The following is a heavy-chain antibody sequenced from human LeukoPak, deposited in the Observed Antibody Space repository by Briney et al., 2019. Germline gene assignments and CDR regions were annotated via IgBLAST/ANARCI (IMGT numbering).Heavy chain of an antibody. CDR2: IYYSGST. D-gene: IGHD6-6*01. CDR1: GGSISSYY. V-gene: IGHV4-59*01. J-gene: IGHJ4*02. CDR3: ARERAARLLDY. Sequence: SETLSLTCTVSGGSISSYYWSWIRQPPGKELEWIGYIYYSGSTNYNPSLKSRVTISVDTSKNQFSLKLSSVTAADTAVYYCARERAARLLDYWGQGTLVTVSS.